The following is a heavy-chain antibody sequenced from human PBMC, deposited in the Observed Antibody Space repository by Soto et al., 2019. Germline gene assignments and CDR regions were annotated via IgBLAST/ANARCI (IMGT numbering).Heavy chain of an antibody. V-gene: IGHV4-59*01. J-gene: IGHJ6*03. D-gene: IGHD3-10*01. CDR3: ARGGSGSFGNYYYYIDV. Sequence: SETLSLTCTVSGASISSYYWSWIRQPPGKGLEWIGYIYYSGSTNYNPSLMSRVTISVDTSKNQFSLKLSSVTAADTAVYYCARGGSGSFGNYYYYIDVWARGTTVTVSS. CDR1: GASISSYY. CDR2: IYYSGST.